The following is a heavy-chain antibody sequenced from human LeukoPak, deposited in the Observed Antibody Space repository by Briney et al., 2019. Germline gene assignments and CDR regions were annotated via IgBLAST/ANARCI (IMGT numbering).Heavy chain of an antibody. CDR3: ARTLRLGELSSD. J-gene: IGHJ4*02. V-gene: IGHV4-39*01. CDR1: GGSISSSSYY. Sequence: SGTLSLTCTVSGGSISSSSYYWGWIRQPPGKGLEWIGSIYYSGSTYYNPSLKSRVTISVDTSKNQFSLKLSSVTAADTAVYYCARTLRLGELSSDWGQGTLVTVSS. D-gene: IGHD3-16*02. CDR2: IYYSGST.